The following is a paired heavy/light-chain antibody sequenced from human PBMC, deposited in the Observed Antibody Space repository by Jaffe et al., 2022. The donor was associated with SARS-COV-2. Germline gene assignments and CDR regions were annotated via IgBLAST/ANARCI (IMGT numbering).Light chain of an antibody. CDR2: TAS. Sequence: DVQMTQSPSSLSASVGDRVTITCRASQGIRTDLAWYQQKPGKGPKRLIYTASSLESGVPSRFSGSGSGTEFTLTISSLQPEDFATYYCLQHNSYPRTFGQGTKLGIK. J-gene: IGKJ2*01. CDR3: LQHNSYPRT. V-gene: IGKV1-17*01. CDR1: QGIRTD.
Heavy chain of an antibody. CDR2: IYYSGST. CDR3: AREPKGVADAFDI. V-gene: IGHV4-59*01. J-gene: IGHJ3*02. CDR1: GDSFNNYY. D-gene: IGHD2-15*01. Sequence: QVQLEESGPGLVKPSETLSLTCTVSGDSFNNYYWSWIRQPPGKALEWIGYIYYSGSTNYNPSLKSRVTISVDTSKNQFSLKLNSVTAADTAVYYCAREPKGVADAFDIWGQGTMVTVSS.